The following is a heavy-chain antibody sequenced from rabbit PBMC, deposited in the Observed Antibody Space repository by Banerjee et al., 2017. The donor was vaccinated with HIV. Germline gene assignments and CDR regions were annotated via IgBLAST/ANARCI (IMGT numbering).Heavy chain of an antibody. Sequence: QEQLVESGGGLVQPEGSLTLTCKASGFDLSSYYYMCWVRQAPGKGLEWIACIDTGSSGDTWYANWAKGRFTISKTSSTTVTLQMTSLTAADTATYFCARDAGYSGGRYANLWGQGTLVTVS. CDR3: ARDAGYSGGRYANL. J-gene: IGHJ4*01. CDR2: IDTGSSGDT. V-gene: IGHV1S45*01. D-gene: IGHD7-1*01. CDR1: GFDLSSYYY.